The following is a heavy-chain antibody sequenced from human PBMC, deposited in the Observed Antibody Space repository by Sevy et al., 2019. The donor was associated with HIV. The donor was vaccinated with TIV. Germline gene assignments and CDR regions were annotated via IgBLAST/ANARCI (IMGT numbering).Heavy chain of an antibody. Sequence: GESLKSSCAASGFTFSKYSMSWVRQPPGKGLEWVSTLSFGCGEINYADSVKGRFTISRDNSKRSVYLQMNNLRPEDTAVYYCAREGCTKPHDYWGQGTLVTVSS. V-gene: IGHV3-23*01. D-gene: IGHD2-8*01. J-gene: IGHJ4*02. CDR3: AREGCTKPHDY. CDR1: GFTFSKYS. CDR2: LSFGCGEI.